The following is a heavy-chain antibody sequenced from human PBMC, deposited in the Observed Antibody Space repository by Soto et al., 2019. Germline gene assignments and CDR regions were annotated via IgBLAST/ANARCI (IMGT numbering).Heavy chain of an antibody. CDR1: GLTFSSYS. CDR2: ISSSSSYI. D-gene: IGHD6-13*01. Sequence: GGSLRLSCAASGLTFSSYSMNWVRQAPGKGLEWVSSISSSSSYIYYADSVKGRFTISRDNAKNSLYLQMNSLRAEDTAVYYCARVSIAAGSYYYYGMDVWGQGTTVTVSS. J-gene: IGHJ6*02. CDR3: ARVSIAAGSYYYYGMDV. V-gene: IGHV3-21*01.